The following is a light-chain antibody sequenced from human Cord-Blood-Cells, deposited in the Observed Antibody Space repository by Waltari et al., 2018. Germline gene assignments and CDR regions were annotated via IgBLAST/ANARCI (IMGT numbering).Light chain of an antibody. Sequence: EIVMTQSPATLSVSPGERATLSCRASQSVSSNLAWYQQKPGQAPRLLLYGASTRATGIPARFSGSGSGTEFTLTISSLQSEDFAVYYCQQYNNWRFTFGPGTKVDIK. CDR3: QQYNNWRFT. J-gene: IGKJ3*01. CDR1: QSVSSN. CDR2: GAS. V-gene: IGKV3-15*01.